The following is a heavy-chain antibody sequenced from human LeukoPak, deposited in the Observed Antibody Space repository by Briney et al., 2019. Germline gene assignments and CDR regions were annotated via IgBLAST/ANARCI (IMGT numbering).Heavy chain of an antibody. CDR3: AKNRAGDYADY. V-gene: IGHV1-2*02. D-gene: IGHD4-17*01. J-gene: IGHJ4*02. CDR1: GYTFTGYY. CDR2: INPNSGGT. Sequence: GASVKVSCKASGYTFTGYYMHWVRQAPGQGFEWMGWINPNSGGTHYAQKFQGRVTMTRDTSISTAYMELSSLRSDDTAVYYCAKNRAGDYADYWGQGTLVTVSS.